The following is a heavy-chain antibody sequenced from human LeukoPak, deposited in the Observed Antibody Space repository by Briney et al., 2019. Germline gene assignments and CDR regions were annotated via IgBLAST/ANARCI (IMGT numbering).Heavy chain of an antibody. CDR1: GGSFSGYY. D-gene: IGHD6-19*01. CDR3: ARAGSSSGWSVDY. V-gene: IGHV4-59*10. CDR2: IYTSGST. J-gene: IGHJ4*02. Sequence: PSETLSLTCAVYGGSFSGYYWSWIRQPAGKGLEWIGRIYTSGSTNYNPSLKSRVTISVDTSKNQFSLKLSSVTAADTAVYYCARAGSSSGWSVDYWGQGTLVTVSS.